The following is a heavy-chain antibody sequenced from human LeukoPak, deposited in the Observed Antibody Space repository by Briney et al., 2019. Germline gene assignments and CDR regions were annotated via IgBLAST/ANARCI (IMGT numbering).Heavy chain of an antibody. CDR2: INPNSGGT. CDR1: GYTFTGYY. J-gene: IGHJ4*02. CDR3: ARGREGSGWWYFDY. D-gene: IGHD6-13*01. Sequence: ASVKVSCKASGYTFTGYYMHWVRQAPGQGLEWMGWINPNSGGTNYAQKFQGRVTMTRDTSISTAYMELSRLRSDDTAVYYCARGREGSGWWYFDYWGQGTLVTVSS. V-gene: IGHV1-2*02.